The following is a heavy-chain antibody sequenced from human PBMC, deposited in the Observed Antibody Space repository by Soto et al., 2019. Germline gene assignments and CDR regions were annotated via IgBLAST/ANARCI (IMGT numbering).Heavy chain of an antibody. V-gene: IGHV1-46*03. CDR2: INPSGGST. CDR1: GYTFTSYY. D-gene: IGHD2-2*02. Sequence: QVQLVQSGAEVKKPGASVKVSCKASGYTFTSYYMHWVRQAPGQGLEWMGIINPSGGSTSYAQKFQGGATMPRDTSTSTVYMELSSLRSEDTAVYYCAREWSPESQYRIWGQGTMVTVSS. CDR3: AREWSPESQYRI. J-gene: IGHJ3*02.